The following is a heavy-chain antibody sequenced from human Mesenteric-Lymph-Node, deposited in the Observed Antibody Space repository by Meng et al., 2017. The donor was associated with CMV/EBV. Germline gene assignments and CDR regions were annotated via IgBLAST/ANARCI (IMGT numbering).Heavy chain of an antibody. J-gene: IGHJ4*02. V-gene: IGHV1-69*06. Sequence: AYGGPFSSYALRWVRQAPGQGLEWMGGIFPIFGTANYAQKFQGRVTITADKSTSTAYMELSSLRSEDTAVYYCAGYDILTGSGWVDYWGQGTLVTVSS. CDR3: AGYDILTGSGWVDY. CDR1: GGPFSSYA. D-gene: IGHD3-9*01. CDR2: IFPIFGTA.